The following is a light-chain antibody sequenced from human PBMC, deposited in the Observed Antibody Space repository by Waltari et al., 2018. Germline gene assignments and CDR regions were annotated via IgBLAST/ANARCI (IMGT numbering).Light chain of an antibody. CDR2: WAS. J-gene: IGKJ3*01. CDR3: QQYYSTPIT. CDR1: PSVLYSSNNKNY. Sequence: DIVMTQSPDSLAVSLGERATIQRKYSPSVLYSSNNKNYLAWYQQKPGQPPKLLIYWASTRESGVPDRFSGSGSGTDFTLTISSLQAEDVAVYYCQQYYSTPITFGPGTKVDIK. V-gene: IGKV4-1*01.